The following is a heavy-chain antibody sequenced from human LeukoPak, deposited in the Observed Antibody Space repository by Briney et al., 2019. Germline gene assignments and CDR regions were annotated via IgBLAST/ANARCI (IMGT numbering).Heavy chain of an antibody. CDR2: IYYSGST. V-gene: IGHV4-59*01. Sequence: SETLSLTCTVSGGSISSYYWSWIRQPPGKGLGWIGYIYYSGSTNYNPSLKSRVTISVDTSKNQFSLKLSSVTAADTAMYYCARDCSTTSCYETGWFDPWGQGTLVTVSS. CDR3: ARDCSTTSCYETGWFDP. CDR1: GGSISSYY. D-gene: IGHD2-2*01. J-gene: IGHJ5*02.